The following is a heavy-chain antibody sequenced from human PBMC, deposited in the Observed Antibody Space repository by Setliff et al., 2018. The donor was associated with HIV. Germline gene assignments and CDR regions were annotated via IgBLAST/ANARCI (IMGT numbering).Heavy chain of an antibody. V-gene: IGHV4-4*07. CDR2: ISTNGKA. Sequence: SETLSLTCTVSGGSMSNYYWTWIRQPAGKGLEWIGRISTNGKANYNPSLKTRVIMSLDTSKNQFSLYLKSVTAADTAIYYCAREKGFGGATGWFDPWGQGTLVTVSS. CDR1: GGSMSNYY. D-gene: IGHD2-15*01. J-gene: IGHJ5*02. CDR3: AREKGFGGATGWFDP.